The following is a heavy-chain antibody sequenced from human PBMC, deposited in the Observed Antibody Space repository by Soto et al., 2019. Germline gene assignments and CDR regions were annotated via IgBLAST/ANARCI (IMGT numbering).Heavy chain of an antibody. J-gene: IGHJ5*02. CDR1: GFTFSSYD. Sequence: EVQLLESGGGLVQPGGSLRLSCVGSGFTFSSYDMSWVRQAPGKGLEWVSSFSFYGRRDNTYYADSVKGRFTISRDNSRNTVYLQMDNLRVEDTAVYYCAKSLYHDNGGPNDRWGQGTRVTVSS. CDR2: FSFYGRRDNT. V-gene: IGHV3-23*01. D-gene: IGHD1-1*01. CDR3: AKSLYHDNGGPNDR.